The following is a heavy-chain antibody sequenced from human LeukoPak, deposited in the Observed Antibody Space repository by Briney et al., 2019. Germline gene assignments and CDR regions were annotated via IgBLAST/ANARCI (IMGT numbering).Heavy chain of an antibody. CDR2: IKLDGSER. J-gene: IGHJ4*02. Sequence: PGGSLRLSCAASGFTFSSYWMSWVRQDPGKRLEWVANIKLDGSERHYVDSVKGRFTISRDNGKNSLYLQMNSLRAEDTAVYYCARDGDRTFYYGSGVDYWGQGTLVTVSS. V-gene: IGHV3-7*01. D-gene: IGHD3-10*01. CDR3: ARDGDRTFYYGSGVDY. CDR1: GFTFSSYW.